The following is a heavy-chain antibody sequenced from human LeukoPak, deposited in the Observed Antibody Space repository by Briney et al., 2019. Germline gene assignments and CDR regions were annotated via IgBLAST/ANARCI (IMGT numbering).Heavy chain of an antibody. CDR2: ISNTI. J-gene: IGHJ3*02. CDR3: VRDHFYAFDI. Sequence: PGGSLGLPCAASGFTFSDYWMNWVRQAPGKGLEWVSYISNTISYADSVMGRFTISRDNAKTSLYLQMNSLRAEDTAVYYCVRDHFYAFDIWGQGTMVTVSS. CDR1: GFTFSDYW. D-gene: IGHD2/OR15-2a*01. V-gene: IGHV3-48*01.